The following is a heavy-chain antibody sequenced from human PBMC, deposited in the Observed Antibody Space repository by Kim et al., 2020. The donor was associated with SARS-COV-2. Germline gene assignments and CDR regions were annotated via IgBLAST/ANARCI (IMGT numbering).Heavy chain of an antibody. J-gene: IGHJ5*02. D-gene: IGHD3-10*01. CDR3: ARVRREYSWFDP. V-gene: IGHV1-2*02. Sequence: NCAQKFQGRVTMTRDTSISTAYVELSRLRSDDTAVYYCARVRREYSWFDPWGQGTLVTVSS.